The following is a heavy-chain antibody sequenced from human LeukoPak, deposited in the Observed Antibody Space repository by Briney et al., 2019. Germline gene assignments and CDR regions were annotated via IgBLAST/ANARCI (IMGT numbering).Heavy chain of an antibody. CDR2: TNPNSDNT. V-gene: IGHV1-8*01. CDR3: AGGSWDSSV. Sequence: ASGTLPFKASAYTFTSYDNNRVRHATGQGQELMGWTNPNSDNTGYAHKDQGKGTITRNTSISTAYMELSSLRSEDTAVYYCAGGSWDSSVWGQGTLVTVCS. J-gene: IGHJ4*02. CDR1: AYTFTSYD. D-gene: IGHD3-22*01.